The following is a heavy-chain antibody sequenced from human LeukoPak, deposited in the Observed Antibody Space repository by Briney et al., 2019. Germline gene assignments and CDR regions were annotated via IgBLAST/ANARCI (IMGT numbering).Heavy chain of an antibody. CDR2: IKQDGNEK. Sequence: TGGSLRLSCAASGFTFSNAWMSWVRQAPGKGLEWVANIKQDGNEKYYVDSVKGRFTISRDNAKNSLYLQMNSLRAEDTAVYYCARDLSYDSSGYQSFDYWGQGTLVTVSS. CDR1: GFTFSNAW. J-gene: IGHJ4*02. CDR3: ARDLSYDSSGYQSFDY. D-gene: IGHD3-22*01. V-gene: IGHV3-7*01.